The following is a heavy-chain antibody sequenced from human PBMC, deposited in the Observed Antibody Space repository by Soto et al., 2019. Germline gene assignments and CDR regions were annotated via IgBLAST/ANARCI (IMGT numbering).Heavy chain of an antibody. CDR3: EREGRSSKNYYDSSGSREKPDI. J-gene: IGHJ3*02. CDR2: MNPNSGNT. V-gene: IGHV1-8*01. CDR1: GYTFTSYD. D-gene: IGHD3-22*01. Sequence: GASVKVSCKASGYTFTSYDINWVRQATGQGLEWMGWMNPNSGNTGYAQKFQGRVTMTRNTSISTAYMELSSLRSEDTAVYYCEREGRSSKNYYDSSGSREKPDIWGQGTMVTVSS.